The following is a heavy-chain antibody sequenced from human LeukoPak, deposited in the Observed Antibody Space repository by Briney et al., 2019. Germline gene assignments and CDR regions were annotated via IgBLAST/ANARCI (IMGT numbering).Heavy chain of an antibody. J-gene: IGHJ5*02. Sequence: GGSLRLSCAASGFTFSSYEMNWVRQAPGKGPEWVSYISSSGSTIYYADSVKGRFTISRDNAKNSLYLQMNSLRAEDTAVYYCAREESGSSSWLKNWFDPWGQGTLVTVSS. CDR3: AREESGSSSWLKNWFDP. D-gene: IGHD6-13*01. CDR2: ISSSGSTI. CDR1: GFTFSSYE. V-gene: IGHV3-48*03.